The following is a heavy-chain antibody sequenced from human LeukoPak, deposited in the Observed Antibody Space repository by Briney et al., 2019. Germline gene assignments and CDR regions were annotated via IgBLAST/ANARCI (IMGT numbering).Heavy chain of an antibody. D-gene: IGHD6-25*01. CDR2: INPSGGST. V-gene: IGHV1-46*01. Sequence: GASVKVSCKASGYTFTSYYMHWVRQAPGQGLEWMGIINPSGGSTSYAQKFQGRVTMTRDTSTSTVYMELSSLRSEDTAVYYCARGSGNIRGYYYYMDVWGKGTTVTVSS. CDR1: GYTFTSYY. CDR3: ARGSGNIRGYYYYMDV. J-gene: IGHJ6*03.